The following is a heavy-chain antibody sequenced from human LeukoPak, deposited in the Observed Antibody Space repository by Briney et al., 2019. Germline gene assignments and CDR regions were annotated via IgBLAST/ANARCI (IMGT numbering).Heavy chain of an antibody. J-gene: IGHJ5*02. CDR3: ARESGSYLWRSWLNP. D-gene: IGHD3-16*01. CDR2: IYNSGNT. V-gene: IGHV4-59*01. CDR1: GGSINSYY. Sequence: PSETLSLTCAVTGGSINSYYWTWIRQPPGKGLEWIGNIYNSGNTNYNPSLKSRVTISVDTSKNQFSLKLNSVTAADTAVYYCARESGSYLWRSWLNPWGQGTLVTVSS.